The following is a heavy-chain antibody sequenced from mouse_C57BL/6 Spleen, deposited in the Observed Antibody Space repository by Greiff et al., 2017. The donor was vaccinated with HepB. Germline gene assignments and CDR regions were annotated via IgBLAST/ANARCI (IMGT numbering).Heavy chain of an antibody. Sequence: VKLQQPGAELVRPGTSVKLSCKASGYTFTSYWMHWVKQRPGQGLEWIGVIDPSDSYTNYNQKFKGKATLTVDTSSSTAYMQLSSLTSEDSAVYYCASHYDFDYWGQGTTLTVSS. V-gene: IGHV1-59*01. J-gene: IGHJ2*01. CDR1: GYTFTSYW. CDR3: ASHYDFDY. D-gene: IGHD2-4*01. CDR2: IDPSDSYT.